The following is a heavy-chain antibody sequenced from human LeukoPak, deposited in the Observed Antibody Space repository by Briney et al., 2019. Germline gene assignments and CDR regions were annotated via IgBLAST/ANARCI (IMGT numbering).Heavy chain of an antibody. D-gene: IGHD2-21*02. J-gene: IGHJ6*03. Sequence: GGSLRLSCAASGFTFSSYGMSWVRQAPGKGLEWVSAISGSGGSTYYADSVKGRFTISGDNSKNTLYLQMDSLRAEDTAVYYCAKGGEYCGGDCPGTYYYYYYMDVWGKGTTVTISS. CDR1: GFTFSSYG. CDR2: ISGSGGST. CDR3: AKGGEYCGGDCPGTYYYYYYMDV. V-gene: IGHV3-23*01.